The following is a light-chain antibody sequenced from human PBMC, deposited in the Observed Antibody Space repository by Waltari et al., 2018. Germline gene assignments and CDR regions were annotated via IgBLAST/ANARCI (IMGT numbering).Light chain of an antibody. CDR2: SAS. V-gene: IGKV1-12*01. J-gene: IGKJ1*01. Sequence: DIQMTQSPSSVAASVGDRVTITCRASQGISSWLAWYQQKPGSAPKVLIYSASTLQTGVPSRFSGSGSRKDFTLTIDSLQPEDFATYYCQPGNSFPPTFGQGTKVEIK. CDR3: QPGNSFPPT. CDR1: QGISSW.